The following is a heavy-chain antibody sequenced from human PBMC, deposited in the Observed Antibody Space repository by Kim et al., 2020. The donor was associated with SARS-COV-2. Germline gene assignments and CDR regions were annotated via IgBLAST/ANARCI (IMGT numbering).Heavy chain of an antibody. J-gene: IGHJ4*02. V-gene: IGHV3-11*01. CDR3: AREIFVGSMVVVITDYLDY. D-gene: IGHD3-22*01. Sequence: GRFTISKDNARNSLSLQMNSLRAENTAVYYCAREIFVGSMVVVITDYLDYWGQGTLVTVSS.